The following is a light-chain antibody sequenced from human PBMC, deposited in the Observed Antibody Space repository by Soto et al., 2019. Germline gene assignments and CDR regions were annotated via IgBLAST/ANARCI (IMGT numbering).Light chain of an antibody. J-gene: IGKJ4*01. CDR2: DAS. CDR3: QQRSNLVT. Sequence: EIVLTQSPATLSLSPGERATLSCKASQSVSTSLAWYQQKPGQAPRLLIYDASKRATGIPARFSGSGSGTDFTLTINRLEPEDFAVYYCQQRSNLVTFGGGTKVEIK. CDR1: QSVSTS. V-gene: IGKV3-11*01.